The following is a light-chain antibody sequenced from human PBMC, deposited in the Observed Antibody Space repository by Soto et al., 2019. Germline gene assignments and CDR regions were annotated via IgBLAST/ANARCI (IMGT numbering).Light chain of an antibody. Sequence: QSVLPQPPSASGNPGQRVTISCSTTNSRSGSNYVYWYQQLPGAAPKLLIYRNDQRPSGVPDRFSASKSGTSASLAISGLRSEDEADYFCAKWDDSLRVYVFGSGTKVTVL. CDR1: NSRSGSNY. J-gene: IGLJ1*01. V-gene: IGLV1-47*01. CDR2: RND. CDR3: AKWDDSLRVYV.